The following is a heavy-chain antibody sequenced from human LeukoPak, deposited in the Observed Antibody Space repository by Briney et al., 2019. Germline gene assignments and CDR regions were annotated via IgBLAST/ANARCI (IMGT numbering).Heavy chain of an antibody. V-gene: IGHV1-2*02. CDR3: ARELVGATGDY. D-gene: IGHD1-26*01. Sequence: ASVKVSCKSSGYTFTGYYMHWVRQAPGQGLEWMGWINPNSGGTNYAQKFQGRVTMTRDTSIITAYMELSRLRSDDTAVYYCARELVGATGDYWGQGTLVTVSS. CDR1: GYTFTGYY. J-gene: IGHJ4*02. CDR2: INPNSGGT.